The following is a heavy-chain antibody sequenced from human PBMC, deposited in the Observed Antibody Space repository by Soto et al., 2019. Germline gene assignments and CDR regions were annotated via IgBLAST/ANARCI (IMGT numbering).Heavy chain of an antibody. D-gene: IGHD6-13*01. V-gene: IGHV4-4*07. J-gene: IGHJ4*02. CDR3: ARALSSAAGLYFDF. CDR1: GGSISTYY. Sequence: LSLTCTVSGGSISTYYWSWIRQPAGKGMEWIGRIHTTDGTKYNPSLKSRVTMSIDTSNNQFSLKLSSLTAADTAVYYCARALSSAAGLYFDFWGQGTLVTVSS. CDR2: IHTTDGT.